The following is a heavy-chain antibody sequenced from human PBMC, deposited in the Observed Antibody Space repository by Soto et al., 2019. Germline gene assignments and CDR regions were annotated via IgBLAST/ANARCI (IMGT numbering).Heavy chain of an antibody. D-gene: IGHD4-17*01. CDR2: IYYSGST. J-gene: IGHJ3*02. CDR3: ARVNDYGDLTHDAFDI. CDR1: GGSISSGGYY. Sequence: QVQLQESGPGLVKPSQTLSLTRTVSGGSISSGGYYWSWIRQHPGKGLEWIGYIYYSGSTYYNPSLKSRVTISVDTSKNQFSLKLSSVTAADTAVYYCARVNDYGDLTHDAFDIWGQGTMVTVSS. V-gene: IGHV4-31*03.